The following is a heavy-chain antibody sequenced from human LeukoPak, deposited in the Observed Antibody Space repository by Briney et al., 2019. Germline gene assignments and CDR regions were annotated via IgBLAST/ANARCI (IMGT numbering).Heavy chain of an antibody. D-gene: IGHD6-19*01. J-gene: IGHJ4*02. CDR3: ARERGPYSSGLLRPRDYFDY. V-gene: IGHV1-69*06. CDR1: GGTFSSYA. Sequence: SVKVSCKASGGTFSSYAISWVRQAPGQGLEWMGRIIPIFGTANYAQKFQGRVTITADKSTSTAYMELSSLRSEDTAVDYCARERGPYSSGLLRPRDYFDYWGQGTLVTVSS. CDR2: IIPIFGTA.